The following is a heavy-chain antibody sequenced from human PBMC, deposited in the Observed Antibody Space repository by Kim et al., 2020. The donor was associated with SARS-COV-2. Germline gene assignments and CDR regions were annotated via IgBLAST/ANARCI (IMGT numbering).Heavy chain of an antibody. V-gene: IGHV3-21*01. J-gene: IGHJ4*02. CDR2: ISSSNTYI. Sequence: GGSLRLSCAASGFSFSSYSMNWVRQAPGKRLEWVSCISSSNTYIYYADSVKGRFTISRDNAKNSLYLQMNGLRAEDTAVYYCARSPGGATPFDYLGQGTLVTVSP. D-gene: IGHD1-26*01. CDR1: GFSFSSYS. CDR3: ARSPGGATPFDY.